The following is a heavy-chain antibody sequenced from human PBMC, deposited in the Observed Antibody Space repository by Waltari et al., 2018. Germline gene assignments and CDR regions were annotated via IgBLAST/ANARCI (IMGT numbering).Heavy chain of an antibody. CDR3: AKEVDALQDDVDS. Sequence: QVQLVESGGGVVQPERSLRLSRAASGLSLACCSIHWVLQAPGRGLEWVAVFASEGVSIYYADAVKDGVTISRDNSKNTLYLQMNGLRAEDTAVHYYAKEVDALQDDVDSGGQGAVVTVSS. CDR2: FASEGVSI. D-gene: IGHD5-12*01. V-gene: IGHV3-30*18. CDR1: GLSLACCS. J-gene: IGHJ3*02.